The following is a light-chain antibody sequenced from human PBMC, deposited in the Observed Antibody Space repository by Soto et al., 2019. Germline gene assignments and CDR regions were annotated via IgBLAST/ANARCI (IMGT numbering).Light chain of an antibody. CDR3: QKYSSVPV. J-gene: IGKJ3*01. CDR1: QGIRNY. Sequence: DIQMTQSPTSLSASVGDRVTITCRASQGIRNYVAWYQQIPGKAPKLLIYAASTLQSGVPSRFSGSGSGTDFTLTINGPQTEDVATYSCQKYSSVPVFGPGTKVEIK. CDR2: AAS. V-gene: IGKV1-27*01.